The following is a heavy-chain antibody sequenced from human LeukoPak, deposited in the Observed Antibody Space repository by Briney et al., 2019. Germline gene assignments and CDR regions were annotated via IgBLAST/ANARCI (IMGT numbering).Heavy chain of an antibody. CDR3: AKATSSSWRAGLDV. J-gene: IGHJ6*02. CDR1: GFTFDDYA. D-gene: IGHD6-13*01. V-gene: IGHV3-9*01. Sequence: GGSLRLSCAASGFTFDDYAMHWVRQAPGKGLEWVSGISWNSGSIGYADSVKGRFTISRDNAKNFLYLQMNSLRAEDTALYYCAKATSSSWRAGLDVWGQGTTVTVSS. CDR2: ISWNSGSI.